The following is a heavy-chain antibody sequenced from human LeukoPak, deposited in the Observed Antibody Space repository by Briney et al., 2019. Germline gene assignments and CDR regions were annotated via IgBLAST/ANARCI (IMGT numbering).Heavy chain of an antibody. Sequence: GGSLRLSCAASGFIFSSNYMTWVRQAPGKGLEWVSYISSSGSTIYYADSVKGRFTISRDNAKNSLYLQMNSLRAEDTAVYYCARESTAARFDYWGQGTLVTVSS. J-gene: IGHJ4*02. V-gene: IGHV3-48*03. CDR1: GFIFSSNY. CDR2: ISSSGSTI. D-gene: IGHD6-6*01. CDR3: ARESTAARFDY.